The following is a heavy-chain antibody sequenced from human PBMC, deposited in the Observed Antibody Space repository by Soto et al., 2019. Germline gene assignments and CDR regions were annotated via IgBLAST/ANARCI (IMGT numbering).Heavy chain of an antibody. Sequence: SETLSLTCAVYGGSFSGYYWSWIRQPPGKGLEWIGEINHSGSTNYNPSLKSRVTISVDTSKNQFSLKLSSVTAADTAVYYCASGVYGSGTRLNLYYYMDVWGKGTTVTVSS. V-gene: IGHV4-34*01. CDR1: GGSFSGYY. D-gene: IGHD3-10*01. J-gene: IGHJ6*03. CDR3: ASGVYGSGTRLNLYYYMDV. CDR2: INHSGST.